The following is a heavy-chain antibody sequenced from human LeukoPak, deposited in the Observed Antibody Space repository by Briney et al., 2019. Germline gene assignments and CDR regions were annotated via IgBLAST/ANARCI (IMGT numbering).Heavy chain of an antibody. D-gene: IGHD3-10*01. CDR1: GYAITSGGFS. V-gene: IGHV4-30-2*01. Sequence: SETLSLTCTVSGYAITSGGFSWNWIRQPPGKGLEWIGCVYDRGPAYYNPSLKSRFAISVDRPKNQFFLNVTSLTAADTAVYYCARSRQASGLFNSWGQGTLVVVSS. CDR3: ARSRQASGLFNS. CDR2: VYDRGPA. J-gene: IGHJ5*01.